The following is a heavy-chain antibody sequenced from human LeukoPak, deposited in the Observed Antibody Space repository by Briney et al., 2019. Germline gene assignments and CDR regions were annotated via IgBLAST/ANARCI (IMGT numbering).Heavy chain of an antibody. J-gene: IGHJ5*02. Sequence: SETLSLTCTVSGGSISSSSYFWGWIRQPPGKGLEWIGSIYHSGSTNYNPSLKSRVTISVDKSKNQFSLKLSSVTAADTAVYYCAIPYVAAAGNWFDPWGQGTLVTVSS. CDR1: GGSISSSSYF. CDR2: IYHSGST. V-gene: IGHV4-39*07. D-gene: IGHD6-13*01. CDR3: AIPYVAAAGNWFDP.